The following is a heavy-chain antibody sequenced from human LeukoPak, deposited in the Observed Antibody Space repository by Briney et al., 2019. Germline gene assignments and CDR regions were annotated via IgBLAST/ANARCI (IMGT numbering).Heavy chain of an antibody. CDR2: ISGSGGST. Sequence: GGSLRLSCAASGFTFSSYAMSWVRQAPGKGLEWVSAISGSGGSTYYADSVKGRFTISRDNSKNTLYPQMNSLRAEDTAVYYCAIEVNWNYEAYWGQGTLVTVSS. CDR3: AIEVNWNYEAY. D-gene: IGHD1-7*01. J-gene: IGHJ4*02. CDR1: GFTFSSYA. V-gene: IGHV3-23*01.